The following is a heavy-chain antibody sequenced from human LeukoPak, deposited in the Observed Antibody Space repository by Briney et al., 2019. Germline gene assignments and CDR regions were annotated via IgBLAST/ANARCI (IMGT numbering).Heavy chain of an antibody. CDR3: ARQGWYYGSGSYSAPYYMDV. CDR2: IYPGDSDT. Sequence: RGESLKISCKGSGYSFTSYWIGWARQMPGKGLEWMGIIYPGDSDTRYSPSFQGQVTISADKSISTAYLQWSSLKASDTAMYYCARQGWYYGSGSYSAPYYMDVWGKGTTVTVSS. J-gene: IGHJ6*03. V-gene: IGHV5-51*01. D-gene: IGHD3-10*01. CDR1: GYSFTSYW.